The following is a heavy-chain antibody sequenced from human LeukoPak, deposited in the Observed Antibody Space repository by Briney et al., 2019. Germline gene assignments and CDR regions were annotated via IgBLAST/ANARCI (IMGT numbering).Heavy chain of an antibody. Sequence: GGSLRLSCAASGFMFSGHYMSWLRQAPGKGLEWISYITNSGDFLNYADSVKGRFTISRDNAKNSLYLQMNSLRAEDTAVYYCAREARATPDFWGQGTVVTVSS. V-gene: IGHV3-11*01. CDR1: GFMFSGHY. D-gene: IGHD1-26*01. CDR2: ITNSGDFL. CDR3: AREARATPDF. J-gene: IGHJ4*02.